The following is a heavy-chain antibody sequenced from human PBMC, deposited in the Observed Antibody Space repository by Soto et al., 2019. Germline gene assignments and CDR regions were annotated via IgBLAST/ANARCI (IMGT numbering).Heavy chain of an antibody. CDR1: GGSISSGGYY. CDR2: IYYSGST. Sequence: KTSETLSLTCTVSGGSISSGGYYWSWIRQHPGKGLEWIGYIYYSGSTYYNPSLKSRVTISVDTSKNQFSLKLSSVTAADTAVYYCARVPRSYYGSETNWFDPWGQGTLVTVSS. J-gene: IGHJ5*02. D-gene: IGHD3-10*01. CDR3: ARVPRSYYGSETNWFDP. V-gene: IGHV4-31*03.